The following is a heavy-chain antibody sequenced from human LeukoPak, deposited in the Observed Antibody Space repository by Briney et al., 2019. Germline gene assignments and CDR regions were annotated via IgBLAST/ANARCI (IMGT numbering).Heavy chain of an antibody. CDR1: GFTFSSYD. D-gene: IGHD6-6*01. CDR3: ARGRFEYSSSTLTYYFDY. CDR2: IGTAGDT. V-gene: IGHV3-13*01. J-gene: IGHJ4*02. Sequence: PGGSLRLSCAASGFTFSSYDMHWVRQATGKGLEWDSAIGTAGDTYYPGSVKGRFTISRENAKNSLYLQMNSLRAGDTAVYYCARGRFEYSSSTLTYYFDYWGQGTLVTVSS.